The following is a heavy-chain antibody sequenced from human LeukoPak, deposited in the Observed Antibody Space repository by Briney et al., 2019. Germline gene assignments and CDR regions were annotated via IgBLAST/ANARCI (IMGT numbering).Heavy chain of an antibody. V-gene: IGHV4-34*01. CDR1: GGSFSGYY. CDR2: INHSGST. J-gene: IGHJ4*02. CDR3: ARYEELGAGYYFDY. D-gene: IGHD3-16*01. Sequence: SETLSLTCAVYGGSFSGYYWSWIRQPPGKGLEWIGEINHSGSTNYNPSLKSRVTISVDTSKNQFSLKLCSVTAADTAVYYCARYEELGAGYYFDYWGQGTLVTVSS.